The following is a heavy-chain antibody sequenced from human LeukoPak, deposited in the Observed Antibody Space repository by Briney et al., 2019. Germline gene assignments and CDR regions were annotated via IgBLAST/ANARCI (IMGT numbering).Heavy chain of an antibody. V-gene: IGHV3-66*01. J-gene: IGHJ4*02. CDR2: IYSGGST. CDR3: ASGQRWSVDYED. Sequence: GGSLRLSCAASGFTVSSNYMIWVRQAPGKGLEWVSVIYSGGSTYYADSVKGRFTISRDNSKNSLYLQMNSLRAEDTDVYPCASGQRWSVDYEDWGQGTLVTVSS. CDR1: GFTVSSNY. D-gene: IGHD4-17*01.